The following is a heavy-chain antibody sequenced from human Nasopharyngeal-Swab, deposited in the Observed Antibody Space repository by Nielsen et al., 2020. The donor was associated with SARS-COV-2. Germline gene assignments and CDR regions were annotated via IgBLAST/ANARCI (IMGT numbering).Heavy chain of an antibody. D-gene: IGHD2-15*01. Sequence: GGSLRLSCAVSGFTFSDSAIHWVRQASGKGLEWVGRARSKGNNYATAYSASVKGRFIIFRDDPTNTAYLQMNSLKTEDTAMYYCTRCGGGCYSGRDYWGQGTLVTVSS. V-gene: IGHV3-73*01. J-gene: IGHJ4*02. CDR2: ARSKGNNYAT. CDR1: GFTFSDSA. CDR3: TRCGGGCYSGRDY.